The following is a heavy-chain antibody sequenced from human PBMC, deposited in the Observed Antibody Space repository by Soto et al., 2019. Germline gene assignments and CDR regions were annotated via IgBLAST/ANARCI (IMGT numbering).Heavy chain of an antibody. J-gene: IGHJ4*02. CDR2: ISGSGGST. Sequence: EVQLLESGGGLVQPGGSLRLSCAASGFTFSSFAMSWVRQAPGKGLEWVSAISGSGGSTYYADSVKGRFTISRDNSKNTLYLQMNSLRAEDTAVYYCARPLTSWYNFDYWGQGTLATVSS. V-gene: IGHV3-23*01. D-gene: IGHD2-2*02. CDR1: GFTFSSFA. CDR3: ARPLTSWYNFDY.